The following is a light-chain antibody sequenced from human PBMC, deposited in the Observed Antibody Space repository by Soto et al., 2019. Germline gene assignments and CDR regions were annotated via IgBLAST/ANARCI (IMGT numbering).Light chain of an antibody. Sequence: QSALTQPASGSGCPGQSITISCTGTSSDVGGYNYVSWYQQHPGKAPKLMIYEVSNRPSGVSNRFSGSKSGNTSSLTISGLQAEDEADYYCSSYTSSSTLYVFGPGTKVTVL. J-gene: IGLJ1*01. CDR1: SSDVGGYNY. CDR2: EVS. V-gene: IGLV2-14*01. CDR3: SSYTSSSTLYV.